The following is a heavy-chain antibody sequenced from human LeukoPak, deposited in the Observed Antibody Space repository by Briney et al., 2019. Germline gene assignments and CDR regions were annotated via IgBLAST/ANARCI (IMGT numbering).Heavy chain of an antibody. CDR1: GYTFTSYY. CDR3: ARVQLDYYYDSSGYPNLGAAFDI. Sequence: ASVKVSCKASGYTFTSYYMHWVRQAPGQGLEWMGIINPSGGSTSYAQKFQGRVTMTRDMSTSTVYMELSSLRSEDTAVYYCARVQLDYYYDSSGYPNLGAAFDIWGQGTMVTVSS. V-gene: IGHV1-46*01. J-gene: IGHJ3*02. D-gene: IGHD3-22*01. CDR2: INPSGGST.